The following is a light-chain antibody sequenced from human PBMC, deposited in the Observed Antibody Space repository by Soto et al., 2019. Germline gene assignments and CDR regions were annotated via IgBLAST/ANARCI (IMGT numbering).Light chain of an antibody. CDR2: EVT. J-gene: IGLJ3*02. CDR1: SSDVGNYNS. CDR3: SSYSGSNALV. V-gene: IGLV2-8*01. Sequence: QSALTQPPSASGSPGQSVTISCTGTSSDVGNYNSVSWYQQHPGKAPKLMIFEVTERPSGVPHRFSGSKSGNTASLTVSGLHPEDEADYYCSSYSGSNALVFGGGTKLTVL.